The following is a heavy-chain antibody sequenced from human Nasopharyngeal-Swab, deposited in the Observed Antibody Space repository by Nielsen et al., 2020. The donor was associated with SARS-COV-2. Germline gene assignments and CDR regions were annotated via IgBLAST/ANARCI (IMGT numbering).Heavy chain of an antibody. CDR3: AKTKGCSGGSCYGLDY. V-gene: IGHV3-23*01. CDR1: GCTFSSYA. Sequence: GGSLRLSCAASGCTFSSYAMRWVRQAPGKGLEWVSAISSSGGRTYYADSVKGRFTISRDNSKNTLYLQMSSLRAEDTAVYYCAKTKGCSGGSCYGLDYWGQGTLVTVSS. CDR2: ISSSGGRT. D-gene: IGHD2-15*01. J-gene: IGHJ4*02.